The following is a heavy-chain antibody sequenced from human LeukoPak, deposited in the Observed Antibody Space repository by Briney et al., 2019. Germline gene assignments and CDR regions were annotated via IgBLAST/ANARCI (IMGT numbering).Heavy chain of an antibody. CDR3: AKESGSGRIRWFDA. Sequence: GRSLRLSCAASGFSFDAYAMHWVRQAPGKGLEWVSGINWNGGTIGYADSVKGRFTISRDNAKNSLYLQMNSLRAEDTALYYCAKESGSGRIRWFDAWGQGTLVTVSS. D-gene: IGHD6-19*01. CDR1: GFSFDAYA. J-gene: IGHJ5*02. CDR2: INWNGGTI. V-gene: IGHV3-9*01.